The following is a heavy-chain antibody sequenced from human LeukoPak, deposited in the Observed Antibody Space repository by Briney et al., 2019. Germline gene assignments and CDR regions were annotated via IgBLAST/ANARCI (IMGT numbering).Heavy chain of an antibody. D-gene: IGHD6-19*01. CDR1: EFTFSSYS. CDR3: ARDPRIAVAGSYYMDV. Sequence: GGSLRLSCAASEFTFSSYSMNWVRQAPGKGLEWVSSISSSSSYIYYADSVKGRFTISRDNAKNSLYLQMNSLRAEDTAVYYCARDPRIAVAGSYYMDVWGKGTTVTVSS. V-gene: IGHV3-21*01. CDR2: ISSSSSYI. J-gene: IGHJ6*03.